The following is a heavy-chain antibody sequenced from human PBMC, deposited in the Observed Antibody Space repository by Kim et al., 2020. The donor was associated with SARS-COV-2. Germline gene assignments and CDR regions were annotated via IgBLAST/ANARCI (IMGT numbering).Heavy chain of an antibody. CDR2: EK. J-gene: IGHJ3*02. CDR3: ARLWARVEDI. Sequence: EKYYVDSVRGRITISGDNAKTSLYLQMDSLRADDTATYYCARLWARVEDIWGQGTMVTVSS. V-gene: IGHV3-7*01. D-gene: IGHD3-10*01.